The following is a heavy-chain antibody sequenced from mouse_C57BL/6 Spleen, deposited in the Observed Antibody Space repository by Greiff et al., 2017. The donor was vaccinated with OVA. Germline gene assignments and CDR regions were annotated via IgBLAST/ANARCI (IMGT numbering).Heavy chain of an antibody. Sequence: QVQLQQPGAELVRPGSSVKLSCKASGYTFTSYWMDWVKQRPGQGLEWIGNIYPSDSETHYNQKFKDKATLTVDKSSSTAYMQLSSLTSEDSAVYYCARSGYSNYGGFAYWGQGTLVTVSA. CDR1: GYTFTSYW. V-gene: IGHV1-61*01. D-gene: IGHD2-5*01. J-gene: IGHJ3*01. CDR3: ARSGYSNYGGFAY. CDR2: IYPSDSET.